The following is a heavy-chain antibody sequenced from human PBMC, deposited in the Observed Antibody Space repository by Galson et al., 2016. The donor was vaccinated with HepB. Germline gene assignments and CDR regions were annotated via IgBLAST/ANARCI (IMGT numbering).Heavy chain of an antibody. CDR2: VFYTGST. D-gene: IGHD1-14*01. J-gene: IGHJ4*02. V-gene: IGHV4-61*01. CDR1: GGSVSRGSYY. Sequence: SETLSLTCTVSGGSVSRGSYYWSWIRQPPGKGLEWIGYVFYTGSTNYSPSLKSRVTMSVDTSKNQFSLKLTSVTAADTAVYYCARAPDVFHSYDYWGQGTLVTVSS. CDR3: ARAPDVFHSYDY.